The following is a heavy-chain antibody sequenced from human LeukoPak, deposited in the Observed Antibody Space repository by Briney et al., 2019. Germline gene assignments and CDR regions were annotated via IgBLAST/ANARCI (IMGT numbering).Heavy chain of an antibody. V-gene: IGHV3-21*01. CDR1: GFTFSSYS. CDR3: AKDLAGYTALGSFDY. J-gene: IGHJ4*02. Sequence: GGSLRLSCAASGFTFSSYSMNRVRQAPGKGLGWVSSISSSSSYIYYADSVKGRFTISRDNAKNSLYLQMNSLRAEDTAVYYCAKDLAGYTALGSFDYWGQGTLVTVSS. CDR2: ISSSSSYI. D-gene: IGHD2-2*02.